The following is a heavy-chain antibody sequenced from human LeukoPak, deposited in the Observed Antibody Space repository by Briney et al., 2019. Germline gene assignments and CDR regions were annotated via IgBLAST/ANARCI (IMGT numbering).Heavy chain of an antibody. CDR2: VNGNGHTT. V-gene: IGHV3-23*01. CDR1: GFTFSSYA. D-gene: IGHD4-11*01. Sequence: PGGSLRLSCTASGFTFSSYAMSWVRRAPGKGLEWVAAVNGNGHTTYYADSVKGRFAISRDNSGNTVYLQLNSLRAEDTAIYYCAKESPYGNNRLYYFDYWGQGTLVTASS. CDR3: AKESPYGNNRLYYFDY. J-gene: IGHJ4*02.